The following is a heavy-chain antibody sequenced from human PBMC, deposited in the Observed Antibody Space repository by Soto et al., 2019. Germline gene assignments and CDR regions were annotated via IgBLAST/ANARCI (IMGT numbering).Heavy chain of an antibody. Sequence: NHSETLSLTCTVSGGSIYRSGYYWGWIRQPPGRGLEWIGNIDYNGVTYSNPSLKSRVTISRDTSKNQFSLKLTSVTAADTALYYCGKVLVGATGHTDSDSWGPGTLVTVSS. CDR1: GGSIYRSGYY. CDR3: GKVLVGATGHTDSDS. J-gene: IGHJ4*02. D-gene: IGHD2-15*01. CDR2: IDYNGVT. V-gene: IGHV4-39*01.